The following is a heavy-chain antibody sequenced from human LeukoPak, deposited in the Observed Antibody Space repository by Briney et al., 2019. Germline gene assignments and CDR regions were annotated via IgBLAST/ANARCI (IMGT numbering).Heavy chain of an antibody. V-gene: IGHV3-30*02. J-gene: IGHJ4*02. CDR1: GFTFSSHG. Sequence: GGSLRLSCAASGFTFSSHGIHWVRQAPGKRLEWVAFIRYDGNNEYYADSVKGRFTISRDNSKNTLYLQMNSLRVDDTSVYYCARVMSRGVTSTPDYWGQGTLVTVSS. D-gene: IGHD3-10*01. CDR2: IRYDGNNE. CDR3: ARVMSRGVTSTPDY.